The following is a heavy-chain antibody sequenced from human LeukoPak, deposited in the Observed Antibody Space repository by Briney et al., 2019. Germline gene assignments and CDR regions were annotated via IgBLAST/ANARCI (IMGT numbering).Heavy chain of an antibody. CDR2: ISTSGGST. Sequence: PGGSLRLSCAASGFTFIKCAMTWVRQAPGKGLEWVSGISTSGGSTYYADSVKGRFTIFRDNSKNTLYLQMNSLRAEDTAVYYCAKDAAGARIPFDHWGQGTLVTVSS. D-gene: IGHD1-26*01. V-gene: IGHV3-23*01. CDR1: GFTFIKCA. J-gene: IGHJ4*02. CDR3: AKDAAGARIPFDH.